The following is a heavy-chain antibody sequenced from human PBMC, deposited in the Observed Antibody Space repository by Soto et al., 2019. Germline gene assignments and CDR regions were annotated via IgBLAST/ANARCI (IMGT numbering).Heavy chain of an antibody. V-gene: IGHV4-39*01. J-gene: IGHJ4*02. D-gene: IGHD6-19*01. CDR1: GGSISSSSYY. Sequence: QLQLQESGPGLVKPSETLSLTCTVSGGSISSSSYYWGWIRQPPGKGLEWIGSIYYSGSTYYNPSLKSRVTISVDTSKNQFSLKLSSVTAADTAVYYCARRLRGVAVAGTGFDYWGQGTLVTVSS. CDR3: ARRLRGVAVAGTGFDY. CDR2: IYYSGST.